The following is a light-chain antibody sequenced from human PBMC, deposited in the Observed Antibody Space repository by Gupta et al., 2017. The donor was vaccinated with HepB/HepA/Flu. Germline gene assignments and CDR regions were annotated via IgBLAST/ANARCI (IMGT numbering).Light chain of an antibody. Sequence: DSVLTQSPATLSLSPGERATLSCRASQSVGRYLAWYQQKPGQAPRLLIYDASNRATGIPARFSGSGSGTDFTLTISGLEPEDFAVYYCQQRTNWTFGQGTKVEIK. CDR3: QQRTNWT. CDR2: DAS. J-gene: IGKJ1*01. CDR1: QSVGRY. V-gene: IGKV3-11*01.